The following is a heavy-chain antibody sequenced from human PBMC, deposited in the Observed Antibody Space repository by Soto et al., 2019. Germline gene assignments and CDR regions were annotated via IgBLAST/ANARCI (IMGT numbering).Heavy chain of an antibody. Sequence: EVQLVESGGGLVQPGRSLRLSCAASGFTIYDYAMHWVRQAPGKGLEWVSGISGKSGRIGYADCVKGRFTISRDNAKNSFYLQMNSLRAADTALYYCAKAKPVGVVAGNGGYYYYYYMDVWGKGTTVTVSS. CDR2: ISGKSGRI. D-gene: IGHD6-19*01. CDR3: AKAKPVGVVAGNGGYYYYYYMDV. V-gene: IGHV3-9*01. J-gene: IGHJ6*03. CDR1: GFTIYDYA.